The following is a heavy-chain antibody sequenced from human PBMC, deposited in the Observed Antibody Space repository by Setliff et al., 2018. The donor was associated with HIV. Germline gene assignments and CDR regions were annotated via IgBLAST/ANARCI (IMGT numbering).Heavy chain of an antibody. CDR3: AGVPTGTTSAFDY. D-gene: IGHD1-7*01. V-gene: IGHV3-7*01. CDR1: GFTFSIYA. J-gene: IGHJ4*02. CDR2: IKQDGSEK. Sequence: GGSLRLSCAASGFTFSIYAMSWVRQAPGKGLEWVANIKQDGSEKYYVDSVKGRFTIFRDNAQNTLYLQMNSLRGEDTAVYYCAGVPTGTTSAFDYWGQGTLVTVS.